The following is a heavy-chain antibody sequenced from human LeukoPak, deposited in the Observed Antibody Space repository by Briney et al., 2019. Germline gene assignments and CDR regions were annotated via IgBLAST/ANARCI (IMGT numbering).Heavy chain of an antibody. J-gene: IGHJ6*03. CDR2: IYNSGSI. Sequence: SETLSLTCTVSGDSFSSHQWSWIRQPPGKGLEWIGYIYNSGSINYNPSLKSRVAISVDTSKNQFSLELSSVAAADTAVYYCARGVLTTVTYFMDVWGKGTTVTVSS. CDR3: ARGVLTTVTYFMDV. CDR1: GDSFSSHQ. D-gene: IGHD4-11*01. V-gene: IGHV4-59*11.